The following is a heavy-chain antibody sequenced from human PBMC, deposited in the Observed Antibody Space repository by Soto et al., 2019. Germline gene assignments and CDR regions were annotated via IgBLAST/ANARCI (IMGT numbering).Heavy chain of an antibody. CDR3: ASDAGYSSRL. CDR1: GYTFTSYG. D-gene: IGHD6-13*01. V-gene: IGHV1-18*01. Sequence: QVQLVQSGAEVKKPGASVKVSCKASGYTFTSYGISWVRQAPGQGLEWMGWISAYNGNTNYAQKLQGRVTMTTDTTTSTADRRLRSLGSDDRSVYYCASDAGYSSRLWGRGTLVTVSS. CDR2: ISAYNGNT. J-gene: IGHJ4*02.